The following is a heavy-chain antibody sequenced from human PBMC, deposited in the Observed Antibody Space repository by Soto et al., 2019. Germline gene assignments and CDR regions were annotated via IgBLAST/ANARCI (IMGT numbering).Heavy chain of an antibody. CDR1: GGSISSSNW. CDR2: IYHSGST. CDR3: ARDSSSTQSRLYYGMDV. D-gene: IGHD6-13*01. Sequence: QVQLQESGPGLVKPSGTLSLTCAVSGGSISSSNWWSWVRQPPGKGLEWIGEIYHSGSTNYNPSLKSRVIISVDKSKNQLSLKLSSVTAADTAVYYCARDSSSTQSRLYYGMDVWGQGTTVTVSS. J-gene: IGHJ6*02. V-gene: IGHV4-4*02.